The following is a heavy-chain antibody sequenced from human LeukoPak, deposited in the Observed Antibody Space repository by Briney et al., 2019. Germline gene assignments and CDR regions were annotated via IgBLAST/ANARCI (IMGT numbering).Heavy chain of an antibody. J-gene: IGHJ4*02. CDR1: GFTFSSYG. D-gene: IGHD6-13*01. Sequence: GRSLRLSCAASGFTFSSYGMHWVRQAPGKGLEWVAAISYDGSNKYYADSVKGRFTISRDNSKNTLYLQMNSLRAEDTAVYYCAKGGIAAAASDYWGQGTLVTVSS. CDR2: ISYDGSNK. CDR3: AKGGIAAAASDY. V-gene: IGHV3-30*18.